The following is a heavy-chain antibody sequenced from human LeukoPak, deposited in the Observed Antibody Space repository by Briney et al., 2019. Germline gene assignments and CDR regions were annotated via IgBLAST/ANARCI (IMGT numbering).Heavy chain of an antibody. CDR1: GYTFTSYD. Sequence: ASVKVSCKASGYTFTSYDINWVRQATGQGLEWMGWMNPNSGNTGYAQKLQGRVTMTRNTSISTAYMELSSLRSEDTAVYYCARGPYYYDSSGNQIDYWGQGTLVTVSS. D-gene: IGHD3-22*01. J-gene: IGHJ4*02. CDR2: MNPNSGNT. V-gene: IGHV1-8*01. CDR3: ARGPYYYDSSGNQIDY.